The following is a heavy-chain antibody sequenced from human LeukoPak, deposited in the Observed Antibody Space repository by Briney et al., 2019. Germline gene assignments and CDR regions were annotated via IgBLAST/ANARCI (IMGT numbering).Heavy chain of an antibody. CDR2: INHSGST. CDR3: ARGTVLWIAAVYYFDY. CDR1: GGSFSGYY. D-gene: IGHD6-6*01. V-gene: IGHV4-34*01. Sequence: SETLSLTCAVYGGSFSGYYWSWIRQPPGKGLEWIGEINHSGSTNYNPSLKSRVTISVDTSKNQFSLKLSSVTAADTAVYYCARGTVLWIAAVYYFDYWGQGTLVTVSS. J-gene: IGHJ4*02.